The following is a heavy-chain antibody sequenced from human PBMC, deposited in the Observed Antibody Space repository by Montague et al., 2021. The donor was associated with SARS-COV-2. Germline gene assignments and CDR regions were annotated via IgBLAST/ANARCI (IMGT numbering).Heavy chain of an antibody. Sequence: PALVKPTQTLTLTCTFSGFSLTTSGVSVNWIRRLPGKALEWPALIYWDDDKRYSSSLGSRLTITKDTSKNQVVLTMTNMDPVDTATYFCTHYRPSTGGTWGQGALVTVSS. J-gene: IGHJ5*02. CDR1: GFSLTTSGVS. V-gene: IGHV2-5*02. CDR2: IYWDDDK. CDR3: THYRPSTGGT. D-gene: IGHD3-16*01.